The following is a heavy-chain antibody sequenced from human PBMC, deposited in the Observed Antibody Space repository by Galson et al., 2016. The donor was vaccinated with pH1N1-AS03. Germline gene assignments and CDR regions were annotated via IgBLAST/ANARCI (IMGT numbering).Heavy chain of an antibody. D-gene: IGHD3-22*01. J-gene: IGHJ4*02. CDR2: IIPVFGTP. V-gene: IGHV1-69*06. CDR3: ARGQFDYDSSGYYSY. CDR1: GVSFNNYA. Sequence: SVKVSCKASGVSFNNYAINWLRQAPGQGLEWMGGIIPVFGTPNYAQQFHGRVTIMADKSTTTAYMALSSLRSEDTAVYYCARGQFDYDSSGYYSYWGQGTLVTVSS.